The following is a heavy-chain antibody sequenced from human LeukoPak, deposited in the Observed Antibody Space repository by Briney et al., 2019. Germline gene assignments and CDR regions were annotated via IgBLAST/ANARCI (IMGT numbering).Heavy chain of an antibody. CDR2: IYHSGST. D-gene: IGHD4-23*01. CDR1: GYSISSGYY. J-gene: IGHJ4*02. Sequence: SETLSLTCAVSGYSISSGYYWGWIRQPPGKGLEWIGSIYHSGSTYYNPSLKSRVTISVDTSKNQFSLKLSPVTAADTAVYYCARQYRYYGGTPWYWGQGTLVTVSS. V-gene: IGHV4-38-2*01. CDR3: ARQYRYYGGTPWY.